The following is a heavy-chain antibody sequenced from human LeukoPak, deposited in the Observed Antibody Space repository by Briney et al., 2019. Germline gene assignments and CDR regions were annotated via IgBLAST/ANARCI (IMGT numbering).Heavy chain of an antibody. D-gene: IGHD3-22*01. CDR3: AARDDSSGCLVDY. J-gene: IGHJ4*02. Sequence: SETLSLTCAVYGGSFSGYYWSWIRQPPGKGLEWIGEINHSGSTNYNPSLKSRVTISVDTSKNQFSLKLSSVTAADTAVYYCAARDDSSGCLVDYWGQGTLVTVSS. CDR2: INHSGST. CDR1: GGSFSGYY. V-gene: IGHV4-34*01.